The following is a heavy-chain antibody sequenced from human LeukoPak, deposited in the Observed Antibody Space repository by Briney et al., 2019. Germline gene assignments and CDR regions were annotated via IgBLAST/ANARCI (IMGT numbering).Heavy chain of an antibody. CDR2: ISSSSSYI. V-gene: IGHV3-21*01. J-gene: IGHJ6*02. CDR1: GFTFSSYS. Sequence: PGGSLRLSCAASGFTFSSYSMNWVRQAPGKGLEWVSSISSSSSYIYYADSVKGRFTISRDNSKNTLYLQMNSLRAEDTAVYYCAKPGGSTPQNYYGMDVWGQGTTVTVSS. CDR3: AKPGGSTPQNYYGMDV. D-gene: IGHD3-16*01.